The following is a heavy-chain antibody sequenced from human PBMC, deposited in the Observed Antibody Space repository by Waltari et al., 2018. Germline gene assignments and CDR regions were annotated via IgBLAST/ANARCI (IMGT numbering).Heavy chain of an antibody. V-gene: IGHV1-69*01. D-gene: IGHD7-27*01. J-gene: IGHJ4*02. Sequence: QVEQSGAEVRKPGSSVTVSCKASGGTFRTSSFIWVRQGPGQGLEWMGGYLPIFDSANYVETFQDRVTITADESTSTLYLELRGLTFDDTALYYCARDLGTGYLAYWGRGTLVTVTS. CDR2: YLPIFDSA. CDR3: ARDLGTGYLAY. CDR1: GGTFRTSS.